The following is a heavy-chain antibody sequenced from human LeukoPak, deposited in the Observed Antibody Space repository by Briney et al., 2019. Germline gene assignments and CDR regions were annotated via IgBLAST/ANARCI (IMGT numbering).Heavy chain of an antibody. CDR3: ARGGSTQVNYYYYGMDV. V-gene: IGHV4-34*01. D-gene: IGHD3-10*01. Sequence: PSGTLSLTCAVYGGSFSGYYWSWIRQPPGKGLEWIGEINHSGSTNYNPSLKSRVTISVDTSKNQFSLKLSSVTAADTAVYYCARGGSTQVNYYYYGMDVWGQGTTVTVSS. CDR2: INHSGST. CDR1: GGSFSGYY. J-gene: IGHJ6*02.